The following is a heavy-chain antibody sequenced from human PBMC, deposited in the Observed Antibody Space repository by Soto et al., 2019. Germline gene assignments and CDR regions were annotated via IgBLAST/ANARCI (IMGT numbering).Heavy chain of an antibody. CDR2: IIPIFGTA. CDR1: GGTFSSYA. D-gene: IGHD5-12*01. Sequence: SVEVSCKASGGTFSSYAISWVRQAPGQGLEWMGGIIPIFGTANYAQKFQGRVTITADESTSTAYMELSSLRSEDTAVYYCARDGYNKRKSFDYWGQGTLVTVSS. CDR3: ARDGYNKRKSFDY. J-gene: IGHJ4*02. V-gene: IGHV1-69*13.